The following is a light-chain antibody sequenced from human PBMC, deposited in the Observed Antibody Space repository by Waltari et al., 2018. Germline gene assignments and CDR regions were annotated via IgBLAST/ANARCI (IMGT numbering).Light chain of an antibody. Sequence: QSALTQPRSVSGSPGQSVPIPFSGTASVAAGYDFALWYQQYPGKAPNLIIFDVTKRPSGVPDRFSGSKSGNTASLTISRLQAEDEAGYYCCSYAGSYTYVFGIGTNVTVL. CDR1: ASVAAGYDF. CDR2: DVT. V-gene: IGLV2-11*01. J-gene: IGLJ1*01. CDR3: CSYAGSYTYV.